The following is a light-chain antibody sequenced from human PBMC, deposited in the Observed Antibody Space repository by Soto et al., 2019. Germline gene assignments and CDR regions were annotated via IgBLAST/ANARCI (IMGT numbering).Light chain of an antibody. CDR2: DAS. J-gene: IGKJ2*03. CDR1: QDISNY. CDR3: QRYDNPFTTS. V-gene: IGKV1-33*01. Sequence: IETAQSPTSLSASVGDRVTITCQASQDISNYLNWYQQKPGKAPKHLIYDASNLETRVPSRFRGSGSGTDFTFTISSPQPDFFARYCCQRYDNPFTTSCGQGTK.